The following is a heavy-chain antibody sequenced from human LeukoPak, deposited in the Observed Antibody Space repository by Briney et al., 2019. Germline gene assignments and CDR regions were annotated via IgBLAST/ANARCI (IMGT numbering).Heavy chain of an antibody. Sequence: GGSLRLSCAASGFTFSSYAMHWVRQAPGKGLEWVAVISYDGGNRYYADSVKGRFTISRDNSKNTLYLQMNSLRVEDTAVYYCARSRSSGGGYFEYWGQGTLVTVSS. D-gene: IGHD6-13*01. CDR2: ISYDGGNR. V-gene: IGHV3-30-3*01. J-gene: IGHJ4*02. CDR1: GFTFSSYA. CDR3: ARSRSSGGGYFEY.